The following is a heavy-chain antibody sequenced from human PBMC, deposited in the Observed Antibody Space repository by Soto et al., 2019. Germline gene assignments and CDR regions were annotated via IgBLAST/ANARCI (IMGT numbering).Heavy chain of an antibody. Sequence: EVQLVESGGGLVKPGGSLRLSCAASGFTFSTYSMSWVRQAPGKGLEWVSSLSSTCDIYYTDSGKGRFTISSDNPKRSLFLQMNSLRVEDTAVYYCARSRACSITSCYTFTTHYSYFGMDVWGQGTTVTVSS. V-gene: IGHV3-21*01. CDR2: LSSTCDI. CDR3: ARSRACSITSCYTFTTHYSYFGMDV. D-gene: IGHD2-2*02. J-gene: IGHJ6*02. CDR1: GFTFSTYS.